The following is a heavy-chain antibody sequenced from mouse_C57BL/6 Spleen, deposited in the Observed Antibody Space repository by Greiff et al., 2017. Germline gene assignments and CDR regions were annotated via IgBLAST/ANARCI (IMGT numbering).Heavy chain of an antibody. V-gene: IGHV1-82*01. CDR1: GYAFSSSW. D-gene: IGHD3-1*01. CDR2: IYPGDGDT. CDR3: ARHSDGYAMDY. J-gene: IGHJ4*01. Sequence: VMLVESGPELVKPGASVKISCKASGYAFSSSWMNWVKQRPGKGLEWIGRIYPGDGDTNYNGKFKGKATLTADKSSSTAYMQLSSLTSEDSAVYFCARHSDGYAMDYWGQGTSVTVSS.